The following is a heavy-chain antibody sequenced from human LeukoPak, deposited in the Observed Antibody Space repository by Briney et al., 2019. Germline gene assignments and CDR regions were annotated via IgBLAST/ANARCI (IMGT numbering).Heavy chain of an antibody. CDR3: ARLLVAATGNWFDP. CDR1: GGSISSSSYY. J-gene: IGHJ5*02. CDR2: IYYSGST. Sequence: SETLSLTCTVSGGSISSSSYYWGWIRQPPGKGLEWIGSIYYSGSTYYNPSLKSRVTISVDTSKNQFSLKLSSVTAADTAVYYCARLLVAATGNWFDPWAREPWSPSPQ. D-gene: IGHD2-15*01. V-gene: IGHV4-39*01.